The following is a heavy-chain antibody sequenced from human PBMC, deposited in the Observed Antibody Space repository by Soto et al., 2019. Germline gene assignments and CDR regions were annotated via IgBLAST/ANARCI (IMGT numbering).Heavy chain of an antibody. CDR3: ARHPERIAQIGWFDP. CDR2: ISSSSSTI. J-gene: IGHJ5*02. D-gene: IGHD6-13*01. V-gene: IGHV3-48*01. Sequence: PGESLKISCAASGFTFSSYWMHRVRQAPGKGLEWVSFISSSSSTIYYADSVKGRFTISRDNAKNSLYLQMNSLRAEDTAVYYCARHPERIAQIGWFDPWGQGTLVTVSS. CDR1: GFTFSSYW.